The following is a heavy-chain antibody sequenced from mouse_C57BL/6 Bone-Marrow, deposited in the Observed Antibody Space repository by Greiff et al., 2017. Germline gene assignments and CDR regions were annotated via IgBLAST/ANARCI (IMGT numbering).Heavy chain of an antibody. V-gene: IGHV5-12*01. Sequence: EVHLVESGGGLVQPGGSLKLSCAASGFTFSDYYMYWVRQTPEKRLEWVAYISNGGGSTYYPDTVKGRFTISRDNAKNTLYLQMSRLKSEDTAMYYCARHGAYYGSSYYYAMDYWGQGTSVTVSS. CDR2: ISNGGGST. J-gene: IGHJ4*01. CDR1: GFTFSDYY. D-gene: IGHD1-1*01. CDR3: ARHGAYYGSSYYYAMDY.